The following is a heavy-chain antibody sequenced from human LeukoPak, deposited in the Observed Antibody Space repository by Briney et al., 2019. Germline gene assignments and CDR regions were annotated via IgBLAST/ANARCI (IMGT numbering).Heavy chain of an antibody. D-gene: IGHD2-21*01. Sequence: PSETLSLTCAISGGSVSDEIYNWAWIRQPPRRGPEWIGSINYCGKYINRSLETRVTLSVDTFKNEVALRLSSVAAADTAVYFCARHLWQPRSDPLDFWGQGTLVTVSS. CDR3: ARHLWQPRSDPLDF. CDR1: GGSVSDEIYN. V-gene: IGHV4-39*01. CDR2: INYCGK. J-gene: IGHJ4*02.